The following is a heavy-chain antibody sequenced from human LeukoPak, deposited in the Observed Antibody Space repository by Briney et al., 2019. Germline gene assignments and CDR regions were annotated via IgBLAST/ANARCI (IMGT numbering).Heavy chain of an antibody. CDR3: ARLRSKYWFDP. CDR2: FTSSGNTM. CDR1: GFTFSSYE. J-gene: IGHJ5*02. Sequence: GGSLRLSCAASGFTFSSYEMKWVRQAPGEGVEWVSFFTSSGNTMYYADSVKGRFTISRDNAKNSLYLQMNSLRADDTAVYYCARLRSKYWFDPWGQGTLVTVSS. V-gene: IGHV3-48*03. D-gene: IGHD4-11*01.